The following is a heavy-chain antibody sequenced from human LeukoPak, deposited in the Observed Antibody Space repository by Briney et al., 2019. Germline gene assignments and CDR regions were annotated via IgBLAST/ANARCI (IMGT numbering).Heavy chain of an antibody. Sequence: SETLSLTCTVSGGSISSYYWSWIRQPPGKGLEWIGYIYYSGSTNYNPSLKSRVTISVDTSKNQFSLKLSSVTAADTAVYYCAREKDGYKERYNWFDPWGQRTLVTVSS. J-gene: IGHJ5*02. CDR3: AREKDGYKERYNWFDP. V-gene: IGHV4-59*01. CDR1: GGSISSYY. D-gene: IGHD5-24*01. CDR2: IYYSGST.